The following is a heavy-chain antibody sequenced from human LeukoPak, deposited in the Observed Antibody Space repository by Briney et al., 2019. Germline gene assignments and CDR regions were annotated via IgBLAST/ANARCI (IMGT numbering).Heavy chain of an antibody. D-gene: IGHD3-22*01. CDR2: ICTSGST. Sequence: SETLSLTCTVSGGSISSGSYYWSWIRQPAGKGLEWIGRICTSGSTNYNPSLKSRVTISVDTSKNQFSLKLSSVTAADTAVYYCARGGDYYDSSGHLGYWGQGTLVTVSS. J-gene: IGHJ4*02. CDR3: ARGGDYYDSSGHLGY. CDR1: GGSISSGSYY. V-gene: IGHV4-61*02.